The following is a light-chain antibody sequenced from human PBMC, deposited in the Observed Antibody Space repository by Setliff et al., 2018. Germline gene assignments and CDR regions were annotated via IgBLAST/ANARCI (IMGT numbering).Light chain of an antibody. CDR2: GNS. V-gene: IGLV1-40*01. J-gene: IGLJ2*01. CDR1: SSNIGACYD. Sequence: QSVLTQPPSVSGAPGQRVTISCTGSSSNIGACYDVHWYQQLPGTAPKLLIYGNSNRPSGVPDRFSGSKSGTSASLAITGLQAEDEADYYCQSYDSSLSVDVVFGGGTKVTVL. CDR3: QSYDSSLSVDVV.